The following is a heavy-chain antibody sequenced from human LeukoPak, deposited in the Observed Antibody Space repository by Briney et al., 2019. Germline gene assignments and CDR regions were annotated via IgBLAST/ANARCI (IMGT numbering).Heavy chain of an antibody. V-gene: IGHV3-74*01. D-gene: IGHD1-26*01. Sequence: GGSLRLSCAASGFTFSGYWMHWVRQVPGKGLVWISYISDDGRSKGYADSVQGRFTISRDNAKNTLTLQMNSLRVDDTAVYYCVKQDTGSYLGGYWGQGTLVTVSS. CDR1: GFTFSGYW. CDR2: ISDDGRSK. J-gene: IGHJ4*02. CDR3: VKQDTGSYLGGY.